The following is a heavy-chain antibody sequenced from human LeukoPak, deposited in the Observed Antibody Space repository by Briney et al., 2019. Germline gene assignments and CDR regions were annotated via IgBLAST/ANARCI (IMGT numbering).Heavy chain of an antibody. J-gene: IGHJ4*02. CDR2: IYYSGST. CDR1: GVSISSYY. V-gene: IGHV4-59*01. CDR3: ARWKVRAPKPSYFDY. Sequence: PSETLSLTCTVSGVSISSYYWSWIRQPPGKGLEWIGYIYYSGSTNYNPSLKSRVAISVDTSKNQFSLKLSSVTAADTAVYYCARWKVRAPKPSYFDYWGQGTLVTVSS. D-gene: IGHD3-10*01.